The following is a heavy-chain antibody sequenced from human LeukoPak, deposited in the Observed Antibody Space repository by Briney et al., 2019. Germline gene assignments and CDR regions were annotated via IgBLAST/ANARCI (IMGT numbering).Heavy chain of an antibody. CDR2: MYNSGST. CDR1: GGSISSSYYY. V-gene: IGHV4-39*06. Sequence: SETLSLTCTVSGGSISSSYYYWGWIRQPPGKGLEWIGTMYNSGSTDYNPSLESRVTISVDTSKNQSALKLSSGTAADTAVYYCAREADRWFDPWGQGTLVTVSS. J-gene: IGHJ5*02. CDR3: AREADRWFDP.